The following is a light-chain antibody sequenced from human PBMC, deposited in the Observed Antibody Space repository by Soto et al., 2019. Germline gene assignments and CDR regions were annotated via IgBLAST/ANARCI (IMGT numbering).Light chain of an antibody. CDR2: DVS. CDR1: SSDVGGYNF. Sequence: QSALTQPRSVSGSPGQSVTISCTGTSSDVGGYNFVSWYQQHPGKAPKLMIYDVSTRPSGVPDRFSGSKSGNTASLTNSGLQAEDDANYYCCSYAGTYTLRIFGGGTKLTVL. V-gene: IGLV2-11*01. CDR3: CSYAGTYTLRI. J-gene: IGLJ2*01.